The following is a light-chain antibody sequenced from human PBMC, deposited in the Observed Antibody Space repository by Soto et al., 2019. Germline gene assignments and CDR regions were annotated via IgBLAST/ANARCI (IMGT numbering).Light chain of an antibody. CDR2: GNS. J-gene: IGLJ1*01. CDR3: QSYDSSLSGYV. Sequence: QSVLTQPPSLSGAPGQRVTISCTGSSSNSGAGYDVHWYQQLPGTAPKLLIYGNSNRPSGVPDRFSGSKSGTSASLAITGLQAEDEADYYCQSYDSSLSGYVFGTGTKVTGL. V-gene: IGLV1-40*01. CDR1: SSNSGAGYD.